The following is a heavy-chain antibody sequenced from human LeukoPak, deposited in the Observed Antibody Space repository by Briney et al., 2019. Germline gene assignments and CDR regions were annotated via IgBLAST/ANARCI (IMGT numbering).Heavy chain of an antibody. V-gene: IGHV1-18*01. Sequence: GASVKVSCKASGYTFTGFYIHWVRQAPGQGLEWMGWISAYNGNTNYAQKLQGRVTMTTDTSTSTAYMELRSLRSDDTAVYYCARFPLWGDGYNYVLDYWGQGTLVTVSS. CDR3: ARFPLWGDGYNYVLDY. D-gene: IGHD5-24*01. J-gene: IGHJ4*02. CDR1: GYTFTGFY. CDR2: ISAYNGNT.